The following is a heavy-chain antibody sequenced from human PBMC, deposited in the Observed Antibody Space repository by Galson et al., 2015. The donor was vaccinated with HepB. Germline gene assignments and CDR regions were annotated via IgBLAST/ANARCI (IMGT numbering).Heavy chain of an antibody. V-gene: IGHV3-23*01. Sequence: SLRLSCAASGFTFSTYSMNWVRQAPGKGLEWVSKITANSDTTHYVDSVKGRFTVFRDNSKKTLYLQMDSLRAEDTALYYCATGQQLGLWGRGTPVTVSS. D-gene: IGHD6-13*01. CDR1: GFTFSTYS. J-gene: IGHJ4*02. CDR3: ATGQQLGL. CDR2: ITANSDTT.